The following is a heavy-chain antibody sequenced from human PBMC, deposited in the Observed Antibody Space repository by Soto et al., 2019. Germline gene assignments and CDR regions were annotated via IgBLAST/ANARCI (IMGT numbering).Heavy chain of an antibody. CDR1: GGSISSSSYY. CDR3: ARPGQSVYSSPVYYYGMDV. Sequence: QLQLQESGPGLVKPSETLSLTCTVSGGSISSSSYYWGWIRQPPGKGLEWFGSIYYRGSTYYNPSLKRRVTISVDTSKNQFSLKLSSVTAADTAVYYCARPGQSVYSSPVYYYGMDVWGQGTTVTVSS. J-gene: IGHJ6*02. D-gene: IGHD6-13*01. V-gene: IGHV4-39*01. CDR2: IYYRGST.